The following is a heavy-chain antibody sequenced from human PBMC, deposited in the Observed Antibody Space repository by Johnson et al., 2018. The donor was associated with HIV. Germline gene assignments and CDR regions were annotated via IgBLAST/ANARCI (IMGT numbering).Heavy chain of an antibody. D-gene: IGHD6-19*01. Sequence: QVQLVESGGGVVQPGRSLRLSCAASGFTFSTYAMHWVRQAPGKGLEWVAAISYDGSNKYYADSVKVRFTISRDNSKNTLYLQMNSLRAEDTAVYYCAKEASGWYHAGDAFDIWGQGTMVTVSS. CDR3: AKEASGWYHAGDAFDI. CDR2: ISYDGSNK. V-gene: IGHV3-30*04. J-gene: IGHJ3*02. CDR1: GFTFSTYA.